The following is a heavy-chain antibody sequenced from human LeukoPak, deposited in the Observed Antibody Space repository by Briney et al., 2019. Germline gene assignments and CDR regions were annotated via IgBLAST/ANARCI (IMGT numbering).Heavy chain of an antibody. V-gene: IGHV4-39*01. CDR2: IYYSGST. D-gene: IGHD6-19*01. Sequence: PSETLSLTCTVSGGSTSSSSYYWGWIRQPPGKGLEWIGSIYYSGSTYYNPSLKSRVTISVDTSKNQFSLKLSSVTAADTAVYYCATRIAVAGIYDYWGQGTLVTVSS. J-gene: IGHJ4*02. CDR1: GGSTSSSSYY. CDR3: ATRIAVAGIYDY.